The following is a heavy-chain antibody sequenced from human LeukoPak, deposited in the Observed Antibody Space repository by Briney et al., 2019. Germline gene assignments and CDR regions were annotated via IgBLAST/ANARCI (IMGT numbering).Heavy chain of an antibody. D-gene: IGHD5-24*01. Sequence: SETLSLTCTVSGGSISSGGYYWSWIRQPPGKGLEWIGYIYHSGSTYYNPSLKSRVTISVDRSKNQLSLKLSSVTAADTAVYYCARRGMAIKYWGQGTLVTVSS. J-gene: IGHJ4*02. CDR2: IYHSGST. V-gene: IGHV4-30-2*01. CDR1: GGSISSGGYY. CDR3: ARRGMAIKY.